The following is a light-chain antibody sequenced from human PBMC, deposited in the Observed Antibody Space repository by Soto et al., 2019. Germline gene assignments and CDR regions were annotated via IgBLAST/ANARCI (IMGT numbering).Light chain of an antibody. V-gene: IGLV3-1*01. J-gene: IGLJ2*01. CDR2: QDN. CDR1: KLGDKY. Sequence: SYELTQPPSVSVSPGQTASITCSGDKLGDKYACWYQQKPRQSPVLVIYQDNKRPSGIPERFSGSNSGNTATLSISGTRAMDEADYYCQAWVSSTVVFGGGTQLTVL. CDR3: QAWVSSTVV.